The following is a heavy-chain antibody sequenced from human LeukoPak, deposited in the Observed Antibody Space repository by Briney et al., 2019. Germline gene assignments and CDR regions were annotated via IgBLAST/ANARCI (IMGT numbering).Heavy chain of an antibody. J-gene: IGHJ4*02. CDR2: INPNSGGT. V-gene: IGHV1-2*02. D-gene: IGHD1-7*01. Sequence: ASVKVSCKASGYTFTGYYMHWVRQAPGQGLEWMGWINPNSGGTNYAQKFQGRVTMTRDTSISTAYMELSRLRSDDTAVYYCARERQTENWNYESWGQGTLVTVSS. CDR1: GYTFTGYY. CDR3: ARERQTENWNYES.